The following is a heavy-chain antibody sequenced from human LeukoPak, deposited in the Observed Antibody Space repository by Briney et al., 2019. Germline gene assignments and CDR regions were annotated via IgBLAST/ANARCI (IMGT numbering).Heavy chain of an antibody. CDR3: ARDKYSSGWSAFDY. Sequence: GGSLRLSCAASGFTFDDYAMHWVRQAPGKGLEWVSGISWNSGSTYYADSVKGRFTISRDNSKNTLYLQMNSLRAEDTAVYYCARDKYSSGWSAFDYWGQGTLVTVSS. V-gene: IGHV3-9*01. CDR1: GFTFDDYA. D-gene: IGHD6-19*01. J-gene: IGHJ4*02. CDR2: ISWNSGST.